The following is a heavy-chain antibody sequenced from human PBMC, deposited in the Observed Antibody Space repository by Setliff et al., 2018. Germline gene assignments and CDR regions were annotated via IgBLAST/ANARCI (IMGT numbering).Heavy chain of an antibody. CDR3: AKTPNYYDSSGYYYLDY. CDR1: GFTFSSYA. V-gene: IGHV3-30-3*01. D-gene: IGHD3-22*01. Sequence: PGGSLRLSCAASGFTFSSYAMHWVRQAPGKGLEWVAVISYDGSNKYYADSVKGRFTISRDNSKNTLYLQMNSLRAEDTAVYYCAKTPNYYDSSGYYYLDYWGQGTLVTVSS. J-gene: IGHJ4*02. CDR2: ISYDGSNK.